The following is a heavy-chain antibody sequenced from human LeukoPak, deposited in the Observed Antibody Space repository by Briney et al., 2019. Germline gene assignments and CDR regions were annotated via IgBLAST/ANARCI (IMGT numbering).Heavy chain of an antibody. J-gene: IGHJ5*02. V-gene: IGHV4-59*01. CDR3: ARRHVGYGRTRWFDP. D-gene: IGHD1-26*01. CDR2: SYSGGNA. Sequence: SETLSLTCTVSGVSTSGYYWSWIRQPPGKGLEWIGYSYSGGNANYSSSLEILVTISIDTSENQFSLKLSSVTAADTAVYYCARRHVGYGRTRWFDPWGRGTLVTVSS. CDR1: GVSTSGYY.